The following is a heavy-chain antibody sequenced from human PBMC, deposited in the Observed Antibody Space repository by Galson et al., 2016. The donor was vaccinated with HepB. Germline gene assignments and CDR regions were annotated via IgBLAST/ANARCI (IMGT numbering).Heavy chain of an antibody. CDR2: ISYDGSHK. Sequence: SLRLSCAASGFNFRSHGIHWVRQLPDKGLAWVAFISYDGSHKYYSDSVKGRFTISRDNSNNTLYLQMNSLRPDDTAVYYCAKDGPSVGLFGYWGQGALVTVSS. J-gene: IGHJ4*02. V-gene: IGHV3-30*18. D-gene: IGHD1-26*01. CDR3: AKDGPSVGLFGY. CDR1: GFNFRSHG.